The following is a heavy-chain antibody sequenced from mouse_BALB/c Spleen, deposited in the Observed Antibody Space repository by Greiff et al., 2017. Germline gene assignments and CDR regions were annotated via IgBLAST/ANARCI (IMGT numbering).Heavy chain of an antibody. CDR2: INPYNGAT. D-gene: IGHD3-3*01. CDR3: AREAALGTNYFDY. V-gene: IGHV1-31*01. CDR1: GYSFTGYY. J-gene: IGHJ2*01. Sequence: EVQLQQSGPELVKPGASVKISCKASGYSFTGYYMHWVKQSHVKSLEWIGRINPYNGATSYNQNFKDKASLTVDKSSSTAYMELHSLTSEDSAVYYCAREAALGTNYFDYWGQGTTLTVSS.